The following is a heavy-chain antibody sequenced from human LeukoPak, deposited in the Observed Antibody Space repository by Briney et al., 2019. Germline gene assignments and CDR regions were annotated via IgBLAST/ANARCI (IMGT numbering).Heavy chain of an antibody. Sequence: PSETLSLTCAVSGASISGSGYYWGWIRQPPGKGLEWIGNIYYSGSTYYNASLQSRVTISVDTSKNQFSLKLSSVTAADTAVYYCARAQSNQMATKIWGQGTLVTVSS. CDR1: GASISGSGYY. J-gene: IGHJ4*02. CDR2: IYYSGST. CDR3: ARAQSNQMATKI. D-gene: IGHD5-24*01. V-gene: IGHV4-39*07.